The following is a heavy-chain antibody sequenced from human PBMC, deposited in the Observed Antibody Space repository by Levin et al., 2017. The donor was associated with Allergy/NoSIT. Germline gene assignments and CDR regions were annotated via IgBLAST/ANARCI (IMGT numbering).Heavy chain of an antibody. J-gene: IGHJ5*02. Sequence: PSETLSLTCAVYGGSFSGYYWSWLRQSPGRGLDWIGEISYSGSTNYNSSLKSRVTISLDTSENHLSLQLTSVTAAVTAIYYCARGGRGYCRYGACYGGVWFDPWGQGTLVTVSS. V-gene: IGHV4-34*01. CDR1: GGSFSGYY. CDR3: ARGGRGYCRYGACYGGVWFDP. D-gene: IGHD2-2*01. CDR2: ISYSGST.